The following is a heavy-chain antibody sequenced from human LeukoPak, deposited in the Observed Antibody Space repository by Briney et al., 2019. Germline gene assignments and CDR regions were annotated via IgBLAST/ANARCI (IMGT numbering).Heavy chain of an antibody. CDR1: GYTFTSYA. CDR2: INAGNGNT. V-gene: IGHV1-3*01. J-gene: IGHJ5*02. CDR3: ARDRATITRWFDP. D-gene: IGHD5-24*01. Sequence: GASVTVSCKASGYTFTSYAMHWVRQAPGQRLEWMGWINAGNGNTKYSQKFQGRVTITRDTSASTAYMELSSLRSEDTAVYYCARDRATITRWFDPWGQGTLVTVSS.